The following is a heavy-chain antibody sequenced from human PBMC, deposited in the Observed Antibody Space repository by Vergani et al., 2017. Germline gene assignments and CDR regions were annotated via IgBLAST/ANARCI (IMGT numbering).Heavy chain of an antibody. CDR2: IYYSGST. V-gene: IGHV4-59*01. CDR3: ARVTQWCVFDY. D-gene: IGHD2-15*01. CDR1: GGSISSYY. Sequence: QVQLQESGPGLVKPSETLSLTCTVSGGSISSYYWSWIRQPPGKGLEWSGYIYYSGSTNYNPSLKSRVTISVDTSKNQFSLKLSSVTAADTAVYYCARVTQWCVFDYWGQGTLVTVSS. J-gene: IGHJ4*02.